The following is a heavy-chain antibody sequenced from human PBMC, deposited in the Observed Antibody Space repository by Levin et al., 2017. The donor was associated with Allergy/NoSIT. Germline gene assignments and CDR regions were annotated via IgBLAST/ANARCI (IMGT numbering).Heavy chain of an antibody. CDR1: GFTFSSYS. D-gene: IGHD2-15*01. J-gene: IGHJ6*03. CDR2: ISSSSSYI. Sequence: GESLKISCAASGFTFSSYSMNWVRQVPGKGLEWVSSISSSSSYIYYADSVKGRFTISRDNAKNSLYLQMNSLRAEDTAVYYCAREYCSGGSCYSHYYYYMDVWGKGTTVTVSS. V-gene: IGHV3-21*01. CDR3: AREYCSGGSCYSHYYYYMDV.